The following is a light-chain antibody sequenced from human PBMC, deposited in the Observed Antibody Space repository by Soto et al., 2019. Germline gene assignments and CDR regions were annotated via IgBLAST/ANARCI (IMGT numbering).Light chain of an antibody. CDR3: QQYDNWPRT. CDR2: GAS. V-gene: IGKV3-15*01. CDR1: QSISDT. Sequence: EMVMPPSPATLSLSPGGRSTLSFRASQSISDTLAWYQQKPGQAPRLLIHGASTRAPGFPARFSGSGSGTDFTITISSLQYEDFEVYYCQQYDNWPRTCGQGTKVDIK. J-gene: IGKJ1*01.